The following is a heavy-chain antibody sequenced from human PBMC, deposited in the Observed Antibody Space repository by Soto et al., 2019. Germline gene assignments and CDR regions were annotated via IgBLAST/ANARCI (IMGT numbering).Heavy chain of an antibody. J-gene: IGHJ6*02. CDR1: GGSFSGYY. Sequence: PSETLSLTCAVYGGSFSGYYWSWIRQPPGKGLEWIGEINHSGSTNYNPSLKSRVTISVDTPKNQFSLKLSSVTAADTAVYYCARDRVRGYYYYGMDVWGQGTTVTVSS. CDR3: ARDRVRGYYYYGMDV. CDR2: INHSGST. V-gene: IGHV4-34*01. D-gene: IGHD3-10*01.